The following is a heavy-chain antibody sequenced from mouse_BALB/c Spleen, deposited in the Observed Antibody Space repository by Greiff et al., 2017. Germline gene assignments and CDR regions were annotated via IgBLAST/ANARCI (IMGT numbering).Heavy chain of an antibody. V-gene: IGHV1S81*02. D-gene: IGHD2-1*01. CDR1: GYTFTSYY. J-gene: IGHJ4*01. Sequence: QVQLKESGAELVKPGASVKLSCKASGYTFTSYYMYWVKQRPGQGLEWIGEINPSNGGTNFNEKFKSKATLTVDKSSSTAYMQLSSLTSEDSAVYYCTRGYYGNYGAMDYWGQGTSVTVSS. CDR3: TRGYYGNYGAMDY. CDR2: INPSNGGT.